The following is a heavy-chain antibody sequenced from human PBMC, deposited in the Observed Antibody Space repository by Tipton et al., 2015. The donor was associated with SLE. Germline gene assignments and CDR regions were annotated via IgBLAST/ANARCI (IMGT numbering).Heavy chain of an antibody. CDR2: IYTSGST. J-gene: IGHJ4*02. D-gene: IGHD3-3*01. Sequence: TLSLTCTVSGGSISSGSYYWSWIRQPAGKGLEWIGRIYTSGSTNYNPSLKNRVTISVDTSKNQFSLKLSSVTAADTAVYYCASYDSLGYWGQGTLVTVSS. V-gene: IGHV4-61*02. CDR3: ASYDSLGY. CDR1: GGSISSGSYY.